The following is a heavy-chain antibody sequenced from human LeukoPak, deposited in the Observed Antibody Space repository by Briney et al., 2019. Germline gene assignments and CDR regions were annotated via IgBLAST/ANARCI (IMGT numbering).Heavy chain of an antibody. CDR1: GFTFSSYS. J-gene: IGHJ1*01. V-gene: IGHV3-21*04. D-gene: IGHD4-17*01. Sequence: GGSLRLSCAASGFTFSSYSMNWVRQAPGKGLEWVSSISSRSSYIYYADSVKGRFNISRDNAKNSLFLQMNSLRDEDTAFYYCARGDGPTVTADYFQNWGQGTLVTVS. CDR2: ISSRSSYI. CDR3: ARGDGPTVTADYFQN.